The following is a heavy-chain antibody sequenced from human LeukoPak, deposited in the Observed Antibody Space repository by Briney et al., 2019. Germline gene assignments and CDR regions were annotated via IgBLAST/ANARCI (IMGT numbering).Heavy chain of an antibody. D-gene: IGHD3-22*01. CDR3: ASNSSDRTGFDY. CDR2: IRYDGSNE. J-gene: IGHJ4*02. Sequence: GGSLRLSCAASGFTFSGYGIHWVRQAPGKGLGWGAFIRYDGSNEYFADSVKGRFTISRDNSKNTLYLQMSSLRAEDTAVYYCASNSSDRTGFDYWGQGTLVTVSS. CDR1: GFTFSGYG. V-gene: IGHV3-30*02.